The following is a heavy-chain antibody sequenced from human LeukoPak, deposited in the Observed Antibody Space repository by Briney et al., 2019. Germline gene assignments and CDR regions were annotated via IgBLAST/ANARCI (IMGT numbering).Heavy chain of an antibody. CDR1: GFTFSSYA. J-gene: IGHJ4*02. CDR2: ISGSGINT. D-gene: IGHD2-15*01. Sequence: PGGSLRLSCAASGFTFSSYAMNWVRQAPGKGLEWVSAISGSGINTYYADSVKGRFTISRDNSKNTLYLQMNSLRAEDTAVYYCAKAGAVVVVAAKYFDYWGQGTLVTVSS. CDR3: AKAGAVVVVAAKYFDY. V-gene: IGHV3-23*01.